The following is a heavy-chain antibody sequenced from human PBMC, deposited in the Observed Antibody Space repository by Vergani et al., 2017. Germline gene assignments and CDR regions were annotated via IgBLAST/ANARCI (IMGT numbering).Heavy chain of an antibody. Sequence: ELQLMESGGGVVQPGGSLRLSCAASGFTFSSYGMYWVRQAPGKGLEWVSVISGSGGRAKYADSVKGRFTVSRDNSKKTLYLQMNSLRAEDTAVYYCAKVRSGAGSGYGAYWGQGTLVTVSS. CDR1: GFTFSSYG. J-gene: IGHJ4*02. CDR2: ISGSGGRA. CDR3: AKVRSGAGSGYGAY. V-gene: IGHV3-23*01. D-gene: IGHD5-12*01.